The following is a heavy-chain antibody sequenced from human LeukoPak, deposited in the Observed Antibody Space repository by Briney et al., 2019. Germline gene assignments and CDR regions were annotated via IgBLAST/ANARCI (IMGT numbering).Heavy chain of an antibody. J-gene: IGHJ4*02. CDR3: AKLLTVTTGYDY. V-gene: IGHV3-23*01. Sequence: GGSLRLSCAASGFTFTSYAMTWVRQAPGKGLEWVSAISGSGGSTYYAGSVKGRFIISRDNSKNTLYLQMNSLRAEDTAVYYCAKLLTVTTGYDYWGQGTLVTVSS. CDR2: ISGSGGST. CDR1: GFTFTSYA. D-gene: IGHD4-17*01.